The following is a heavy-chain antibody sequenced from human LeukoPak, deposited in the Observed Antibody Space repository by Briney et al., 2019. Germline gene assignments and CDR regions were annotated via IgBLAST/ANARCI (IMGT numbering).Heavy chain of an antibody. D-gene: IGHD3-3*01. V-gene: IGHV4-59*01. CDR3: ARARSGHYPDY. CDR2: IYYSGST. CDR1: GGSISSYY. J-gene: IGHJ4*02. Sequence: SETLSLTCTVSGGSISSYYWSWIRQPPGKGLEWIGYIYYSGSTNYNPSLKSRVTISVDTSKNQFSLKLSSVTAADTAVYYCARARSGHYPDYWGQGTLVTVSS.